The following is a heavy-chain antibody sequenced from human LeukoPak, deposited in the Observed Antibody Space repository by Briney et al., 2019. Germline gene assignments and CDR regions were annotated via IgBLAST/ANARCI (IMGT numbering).Heavy chain of an antibody. CDR2: IRYDGSSK. CDR3: ARDAQNYYYGSGSYDY. D-gene: IGHD3-10*01. V-gene: IGHV3-30*02. J-gene: IGHJ4*02. CDR1: GGSFSDYY. Sequence: PSETLSLTCAVYGGSFSDYYWNWIRQPPGKGLEWVAFIRYDGSSKFYADSVKGRFTISRDNAKNSLYLQMNSLRAEDTAVYYCARDAQNYYYGSGSYDYWGQGALVTVSS.